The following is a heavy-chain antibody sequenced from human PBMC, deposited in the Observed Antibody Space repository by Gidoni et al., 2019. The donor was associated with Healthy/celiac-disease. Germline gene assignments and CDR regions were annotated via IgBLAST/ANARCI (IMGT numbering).Heavy chain of an antibody. V-gene: IGHV3-23*01. CDR1: GFTFSSYA. J-gene: IGHJ4*02. CDR2: ISGSGGST. D-gene: IGHD6-13*01. Sequence: EVQLLESGGVLVQPGGSLRLSCAASGFTFSSYAMSWVRPAPGKGLEWVSAISGSGGSTYYADAVKGRFTSSRENSKNTLYLQMNSLRAEDTAVYYCAKGLGQQLAPTYYCDYWGQGTLVTVAS. CDR3: AKGLGQQLAPTYYCDY.